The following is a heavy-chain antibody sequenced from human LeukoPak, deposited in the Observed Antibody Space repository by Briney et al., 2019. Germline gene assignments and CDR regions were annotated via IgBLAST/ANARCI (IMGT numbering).Heavy chain of an antibody. V-gene: IGHV3-21*01. CDR3: ARTHCNSTSCYPYYFDY. D-gene: IGHD2-2*01. J-gene: IGHJ4*02. CDR1: GFTFSSYT. CDR2: ISSSTTYI. Sequence: PGGSLRLSCAASGFTFSSYTMNWVRQAPGKGLEWVSSISSSTTYIFYAGSLKGRFTISRDNAKNSVYLQMNSLRAEDTAVYYCARTHCNSTSCYPYYFDYWGQGTLVTVSP.